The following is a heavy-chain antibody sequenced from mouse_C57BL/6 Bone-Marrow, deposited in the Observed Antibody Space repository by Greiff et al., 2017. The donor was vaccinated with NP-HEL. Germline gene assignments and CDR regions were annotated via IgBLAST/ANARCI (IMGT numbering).Heavy chain of an antibody. CDR1: GYSFTDYN. CDR3: ARGDDYDELGKTWFAY. J-gene: IGHJ3*01. CDR2: INPNYGTT. D-gene: IGHD2-4*01. V-gene: IGHV1-39*01. Sequence: EVQLQESGPELVKPGASVKISCKASGYSFTDYNMNWVKQSNGKSLEWIGVINPNYGTTSYNQKFKGKATLTVDQSSSTAYMQLNSLTSEDSAVYYCARGDDYDELGKTWFAYWGQGTLVTVSA.